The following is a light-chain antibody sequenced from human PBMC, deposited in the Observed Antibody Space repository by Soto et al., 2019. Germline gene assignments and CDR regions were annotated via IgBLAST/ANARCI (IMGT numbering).Light chain of an antibody. CDR2: AAS. V-gene: IGKV1-39*01. Sequence: DIQMTQSPSSLSASVGARVPIXFRASQSISNYLNWYQQKPGKAPKLLIYAASSLQSGVPSRFSGSGSGTDFTLTISSLQPEDFATYYCHQSYSIPLTFGGGTKV. CDR3: HQSYSIPLT. J-gene: IGKJ4*01. CDR1: QSISNY.